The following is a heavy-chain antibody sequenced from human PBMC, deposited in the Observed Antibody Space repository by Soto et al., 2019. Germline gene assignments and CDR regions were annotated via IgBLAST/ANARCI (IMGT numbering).Heavy chain of an antibody. CDR2: INHSGSA. V-gene: IGHV4-34*01. CDR1: GGSFSGYI. J-gene: IGHJ5*02. D-gene: IGHD6-19*01. Sequence: PSETLSLTCDVYGGSFSGYIWTWIRQTPGKGLQWIGQINHSGSANYNPSLKSRVTISVDTSKNQFSLKLSSVTAADTAVYYCARDHQQWPVSWFDPWGQGTLVTVSS. CDR3: ARDHQQWPVSWFDP.